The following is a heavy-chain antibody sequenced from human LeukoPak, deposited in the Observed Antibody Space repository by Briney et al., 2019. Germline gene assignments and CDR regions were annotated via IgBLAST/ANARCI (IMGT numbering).Heavy chain of an antibody. V-gene: IGHV3-23*01. CDR1: GFTFSSYA. D-gene: IGHD3-10*01. Sequence: PGGSLRLSCAASGFTFSSYAMSWVRQAPGKGLEWVSAISGSGGSTYYADSVKGRFTISRDNSKNTLYLQMNSLRAEDTAVYYCAKVIGCGWFGDPSDYWGQGTLVTVSS. J-gene: IGHJ4*02. CDR2: ISGSGGST. CDR3: AKVIGCGWFGDPSDY.